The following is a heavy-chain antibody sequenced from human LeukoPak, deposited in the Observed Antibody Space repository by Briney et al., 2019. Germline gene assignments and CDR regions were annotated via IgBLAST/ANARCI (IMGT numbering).Heavy chain of an antibody. J-gene: IGHJ4*02. Sequence: PSETLSLTCAVYGGSFSGYYWSWIRQPPGKGLEWIGEINHSGSTNYNPSLKSRVTISVDTSKNQFSLKLSSVTAADTAVYYCARDQGAGFGYWGQGTLVTVSS. V-gene: IGHV4-34*01. D-gene: IGHD6-19*01. CDR2: INHSGST. CDR3: ARDQGAGFGY. CDR1: GGSFSGYY.